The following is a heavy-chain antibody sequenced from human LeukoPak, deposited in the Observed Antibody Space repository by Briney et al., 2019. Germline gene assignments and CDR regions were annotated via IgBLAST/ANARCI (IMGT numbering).Heavy chain of an antibody. Sequence: GGSLRLSCAASGFTFSSYAMSWVRQAPGKGLEWVSAISGSGGSTYYADSVKGRFTISRDNSKNTLYLQMNSLRAEDTAVYNCAKAVVPAAPSYYGMDVWGQGTTVTVSS. D-gene: IGHD2-2*01. CDR1: GFTFSSYA. CDR3: AKAVVPAAPSYYGMDV. V-gene: IGHV3-23*01. CDR2: ISGSGGST. J-gene: IGHJ6*02.